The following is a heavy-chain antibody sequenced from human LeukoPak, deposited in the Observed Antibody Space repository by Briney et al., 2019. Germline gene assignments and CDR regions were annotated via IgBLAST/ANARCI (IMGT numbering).Heavy chain of an antibody. J-gene: IGHJ4*02. CDR3: AKDQGGGLRYFDWFYFDY. D-gene: IGHD3-9*01. CDR1: GFTFSSYG. CDR2: ISYDGSNK. Sequence: GGSLRLSCAASGFTFSSYGMHWVRQAPGKGLEWVAVISYDGSNKYYADSVKGRFTISRDNSKNTLYLQVNSLRAEDTAVYYCAKDQGGGLRYFDWFYFDYWGQGTLVTVSS. V-gene: IGHV3-30*18.